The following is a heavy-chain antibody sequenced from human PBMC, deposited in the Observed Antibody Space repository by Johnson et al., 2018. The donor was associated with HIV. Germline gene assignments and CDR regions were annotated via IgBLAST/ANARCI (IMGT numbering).Heavy chain of an antibody. D-gene: IGHD2-8*01. V-gene: IGHV3-20*04. CDR1: GFTFDDYG. Sequence: VQLVESGGGVVQPGRSLRLSCAASGFTFDDYGMSWVRQAPGKGLEWVSGINWNGGSKGYGDSVKGRFTISRDNAKNYLYMQMNSLRAEETALYYCASGVGGAGDDAFDIWGQGTMVTVYS. CDR3: ASGVGGAGDDAFDI. J-gene: IGHJ3*02. CDR2: INWNGGSK.